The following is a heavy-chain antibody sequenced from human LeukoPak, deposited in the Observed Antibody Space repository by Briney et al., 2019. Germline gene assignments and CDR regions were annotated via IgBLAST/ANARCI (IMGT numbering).Heavy chain of an antibody. CDR1: GYTFTSYG. V-gene: IGHV1-18*01. CDR3: ATYSSGWRGEAEYFQH. CDR2: ISAYNGNT. J-gene: IGHJ1*01. D-gene: IGHD6-19*01. Sequence: ASVKVSCKASGYTFTSYGISWVRQAPGQGLEWMGWISAYNGNTNYAQKLQGRVTMTTDTSTSTAYMELRSLRSDDTAVYYCATYSSGWRGEAEYFQHWGQGTLVTVSS.